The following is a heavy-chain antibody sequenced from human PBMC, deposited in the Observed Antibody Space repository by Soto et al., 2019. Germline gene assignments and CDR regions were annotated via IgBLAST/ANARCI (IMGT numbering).Heavy chain of an antibody. CDR1: GGSISSGGYS. D-gene: IGHD2-2*01. J-gene: IGHJ5*02. CDR3: ARLVVPAALAGNWFDP. V-gene: IGHV4-30-2*01. Sequence: QLQLQESGSGLVKPSQTLSLTCAVSGGSISSGGYSWSWIRQPPGKGLEWIGYIYHSGSTYYNPSLKSGDTTSVDRAKSQFSLRLSSVTAADTAVYYCARLVVPAALAGNWFDPWGQGTLVTVSS. CDR2: IYHSGST.